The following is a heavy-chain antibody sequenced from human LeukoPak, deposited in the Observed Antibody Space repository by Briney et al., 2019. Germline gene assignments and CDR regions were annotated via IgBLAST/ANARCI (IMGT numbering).Heavy chain of an antibody. CDR3: ARVSTLLWFGETGSSDY. CDR2: IYSGGST. Sequence: PGGSLRLFCAASGFTVSSNHMSWVRQAPGKGLEWVSVIYSGGSTYYADSVKGRFTISRDNSKNTLYLQMNRLRAEDTAVYYCARVSTLLWFGETGSSDYWGQGTLVTVSS. CDR1: GFTVSSNH. V-gene: IGHV3-66*02. J-gene: IGHJ4*02. D-gene: IGHD3-10*01.